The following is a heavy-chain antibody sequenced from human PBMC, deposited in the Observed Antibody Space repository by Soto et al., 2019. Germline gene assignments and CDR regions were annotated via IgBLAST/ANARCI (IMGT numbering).Heavy chain of an antibody. CDR1: GFTFSSYG. V-gene: IGHV3-30*18. D-gene: IGHD1-26*01. CDR2: ISYDGSNK. J-gene: IGHJ4*02. CDR3: AKDQVGATGY. Sequence: LRLSCAASGFTFSSYGMHWVRQAPGKGLEWVAVISYDGSNKYYADSVKGRFTISRDNSKNTLYLQMNSLRAEDTAVYYCAKDQVGATGYWGQGTLVTVSS.